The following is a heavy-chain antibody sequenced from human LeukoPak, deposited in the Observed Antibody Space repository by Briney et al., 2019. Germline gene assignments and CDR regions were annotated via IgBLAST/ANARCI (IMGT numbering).Heavy chain of an antibody. CDR1: GFTFDDYT. J-gene: IGHJ5*02. V-gene: IGHV3-43*01. Sequence: PGGSLRLSCAASGFTFDDYTMHWVRQAPGKGLEWVSLISWDGGSTYYADSVKGRFTISRDNSKNSLYLQMNSLRTEDTALYYCAKEGFAGATSHWFDPWGQGTLVTVSS. CDR3: AKEGFAGATSHWFDP. CDR2: ISWDGGST. D-gene: IGHD3-16*01.